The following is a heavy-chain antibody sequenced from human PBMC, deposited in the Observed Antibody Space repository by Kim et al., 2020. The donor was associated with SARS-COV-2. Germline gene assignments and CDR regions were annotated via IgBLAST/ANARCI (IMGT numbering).Heavy chain of an antibody. V-gene: IGHV3-33*01. J-gene: IGHJ4*02. Sequence: GGSLRLSCAASGLTFGDFGMHWVRQAPGKGLGWVAVIWFDGTNDCYADSVKGRFAISRDDSINTLYLQMNSLRAEDTALYFCATEKSGYAFGYWGQGTL. D-gene: IGHD3-3*01. CDR3: ATEKSGYAFGY. CDR1: GLTFGDFG. CDR2: IWFDGTND.